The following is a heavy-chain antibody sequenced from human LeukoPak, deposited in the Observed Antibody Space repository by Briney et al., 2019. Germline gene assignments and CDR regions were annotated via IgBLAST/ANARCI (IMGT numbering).Heavy chain of an antibody. D-gene: IGHD4-17*01. Sequence: SETLSLTCTVSTYSISSGYYWGWIRQPPGKGLEWIGNIYHNGNTYYNPSLKSRVTISVDTSKKQFSLKLRTATAADTAVYYCARIDYADYYYGMDVWGQGTTVTVSS. CDR1: TYSISSGYY. J-gene: IGHJ6*02. CDR2: IYHNGNT. CDR3: ARIDYADYYYGMDV. V-gene: IGHV4-38-2*02.